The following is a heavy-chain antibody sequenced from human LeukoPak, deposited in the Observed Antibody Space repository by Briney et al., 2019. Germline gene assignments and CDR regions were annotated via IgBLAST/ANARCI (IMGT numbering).Heavy chain of an antibody. CDR3: ARVPIAAAGIAFDY. Sequence: GGSLRLSCAASGFTFSSYSMNRVRQAPGKGLEWVSSISSSSSYIYYADSVKGRFTISRDNAKNSLYLQMNSLRAEDTAVYYCARVPIAAAGIAFDYWGQGSLVTVSS. D-gene: IGHD6-13*01. CDR2: ISSSSSYI. J-gene: IGHJ4*02. CDR1: GFTFSSYS. V-gene: IGHV3-21*01.